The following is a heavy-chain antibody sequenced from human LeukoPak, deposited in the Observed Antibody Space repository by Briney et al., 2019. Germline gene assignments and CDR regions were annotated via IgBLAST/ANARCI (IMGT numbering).Heavy chain of an antibody. D-gene: IGHD1-14*01. CDR3: ATVRGQPGNFDY. CDR1: GYTFTSYY. V-gene: IGHV1-46*01. Sequence: ASVKVSCKASGYTFTSYYMHWVRQAPGQGLEWMGIIHPSGGSTSYAQKFQGRVTMTRDTSTSTVYMELSSLRSEDTAVYYCATVRGQPGNFDYWGQGTLVTVSS. J-gene: IGHJ4*02. CDR2: IHPSGGST.